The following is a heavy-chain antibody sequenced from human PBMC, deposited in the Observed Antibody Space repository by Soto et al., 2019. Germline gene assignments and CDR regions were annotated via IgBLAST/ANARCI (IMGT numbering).Heavy chain of an antibody. CDR1: GFTFHNYA. D-gene: IGHD1-26*01. CDR3: AREKYSGPVGY. Sequence: SLRLSCAASGFTFHNYAMHWVRQAPGKGLEWVAGISWNSGNIDFGDSVKGRFTISRDNAKNSLYLQMNSLRAEDTAVYYCAREKYSGPVGYWGQGTLVTVSS. J-gene: IGHJ1*01. V-gene: IGHV3-9*01. CDR2: ISWNSGNI.